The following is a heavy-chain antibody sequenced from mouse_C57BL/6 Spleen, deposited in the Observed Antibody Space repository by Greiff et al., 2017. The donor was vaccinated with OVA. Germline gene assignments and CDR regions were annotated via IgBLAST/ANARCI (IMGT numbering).Heavy chain of an antibody. J-gene: IGHJ4*01. Sequence: VQLKESGPGLVAPSQSLSITCTVSGFSLTSYGVHWVRQPPGKGLEWLVVIWSDGSTTYNSALKSRLSISKDNSKSQVFLKMNSLQTDDTAMYYCARHNSNYDYAMDYWGQGTSVTVSS. V-gene: IGHV2-6-1*01. CDR3: ARHNSNYDYAMDY. CDR2: IWSDGST. CDR1: GFSLTSYG. D-gene: IGHD2-5*01.